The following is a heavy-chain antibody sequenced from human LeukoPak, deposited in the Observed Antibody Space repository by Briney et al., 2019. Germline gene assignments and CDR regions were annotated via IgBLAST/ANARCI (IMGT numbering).Heavy chain of an antibody. CDR2: ISSSGSTT. D-gene: IGHD1-7*01. CDR3: AEKKNFYFDY. V-gene: IGHV3-23*01. CDR1: GFTFSSYA. J-gene: IGHJ4*02. Sequence: PGGSLRLSCAASGFTFSSYAMSWVRQVPGKGLEWLSAISSSGSTTYYADSVKGRLTISRDNSKNTLYLQMNSLRAEDTAVYYCAEKKNFYFDYWGQGTLVTVSS.